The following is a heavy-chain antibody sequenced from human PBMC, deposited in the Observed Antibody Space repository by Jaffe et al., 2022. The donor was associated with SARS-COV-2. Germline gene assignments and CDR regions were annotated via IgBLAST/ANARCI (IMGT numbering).Heavy chain of an antibody. V-gene: IGHV4-39*01. Sequence: QLQLQESGPGLVKPSETLSLTCTVSGGSISSSSYYWGWIRQPPGKGLEWIGSIYYSGSTYYNPSLKSRVTISVDTSKNQFSLKLSSVTAADTAVYYCARGLLEWSLSHGMDVWGQGTTVTVSS. CDR1: GGSISSSSYY. CDR3: ARGLLEWSLSHGMDV. D-gene: IGHD3-3*01. CDR2: IYYSGST. J-gene: IGHJ6*02.